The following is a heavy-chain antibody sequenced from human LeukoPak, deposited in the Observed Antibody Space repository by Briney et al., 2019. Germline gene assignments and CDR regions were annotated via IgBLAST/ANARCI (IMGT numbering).Heavy chain of an antibody. CDR2: ISGSGGST. CDR1: GFTFSGYG. V-gene: IGHV3-23*01. CDR3: AGYGNYWDWYFDL. J-gene: IGHJ2*01. D-gene: IGHD4-11*01. Sequence: GGSLRLSCAASGFTFSGYGMSWVRQAPGKGLEWVSAISGSGGSTYYADSVKGRFTISRDNSKNTLYLQMNSLRAEDTAVYYCAGYGNYWDWYFDLWGRGTLVTVSS.